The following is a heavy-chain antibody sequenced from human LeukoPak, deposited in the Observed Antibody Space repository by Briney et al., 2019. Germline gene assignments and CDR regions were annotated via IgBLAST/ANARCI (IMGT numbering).Heavy chain of an antibody. CDR3: ARYSSGFDY. CDR1: GFTVSSNY. CDR2: IYSGGST. D-gene: IGHD6-19*01. Sequence: GGSLRLSWAASGFTVSSNYMSWVRQAPGKGLEWVSVIYSGGSTYYADSVKGRFTISRDNSKNTLYLQMGSLRAEDMAVYYCARYSSGFDYWGQGTLVTVSS. J-gene: IGHJ4*02. V-gene: IGHV3-66*01.